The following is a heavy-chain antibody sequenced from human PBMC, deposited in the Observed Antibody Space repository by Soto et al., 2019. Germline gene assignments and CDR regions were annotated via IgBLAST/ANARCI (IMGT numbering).Heavy chain of an antibody. V-gene: IGHV1-69*01. CDR1: GGNFITFA. D-gene: IGHD7-27*01. J-gene: IGHJ6*02. CDR3: AKKLGIDPFGSYGLDV. CDR2: IIPISSTT. Sequence: QVELVQSGAEVKKPGSSVKVSCKASGGNFITFAISWVRQAPGQGLEWMGAIIPISSTTKYEHKFQDRVTISADGSSSTVHMVLRSLKSEDTAIYFCAKKLGIDPFGSYGLDVWGQGTTVTVSS.